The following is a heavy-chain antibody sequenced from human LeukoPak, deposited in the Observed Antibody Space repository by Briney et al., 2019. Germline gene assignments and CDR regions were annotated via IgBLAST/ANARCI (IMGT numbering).Heavy chain of an antibody. CDR3: ARDQGGFLYFGEYDP. J-gene: IGHJ5*02. CDR2: IYTSGST. CDR1: GASISSGSHH. D-gene: IGHD3-10*01. Sequence: SETLSPTCTVSGASISSGSHHWSWIRQPAGKGLEWIGRIYTSGSTNYNPSLKSRVSISVDMSKNQFSLKLSSVTAADTAVYYCARDQGGFLYFGEYDPWGQGTLVTVSS. V-gene: IGHV4-61*02.